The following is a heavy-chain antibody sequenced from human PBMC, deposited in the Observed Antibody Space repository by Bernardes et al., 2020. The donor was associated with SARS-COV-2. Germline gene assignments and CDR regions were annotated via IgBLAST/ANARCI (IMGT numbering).Heavy chain of an antibody. J-gene: IGHJ4*02. CDR1: GGSFSGYY. CDR2: INHSGST. CDR3: ARRLTRRIFDY. D-gene: IGHD5-12*01. Sequence: SETLSLTCAVYGGSFSGYYWSWIRQPPGKGLEWIGEINHSGSTNYNPSLKSRVTISVDTSKNQFSLKLSSVTAADTAVYYCARRLTRRIFDYWGQGTLVTVSS. V-gene: IGHV4-34*01.